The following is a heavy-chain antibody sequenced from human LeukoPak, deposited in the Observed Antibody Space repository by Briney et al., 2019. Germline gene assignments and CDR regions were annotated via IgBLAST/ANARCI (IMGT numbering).Heavy chain of an antibody. CDR3: ARVVRYYYDSSGYQDY. J-gene: IGHJ4*02. CDR1: GFTFSSYA. CDR2: INHSGST. V-gene: IGHV4-34*01. Sequence: GSLRLSCAASGFTFSSYAMSWIRQPPGKGLEWIGEINHSGSTNYNPSLKSRVTISVDTSKNQFSLKLSSVTAADTAVYYCARVVRYYYDSSGYQDYWGQGTLVTVSS. D-gene: IGHD3-22*01.